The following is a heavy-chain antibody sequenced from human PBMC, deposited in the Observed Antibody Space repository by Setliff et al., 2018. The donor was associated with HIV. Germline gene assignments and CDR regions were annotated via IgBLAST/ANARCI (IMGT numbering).Heavy chain of an antibody. Sequence: ETLSLTCTVSGGSISSYYWSWIRQPPGKGLVWIGYIYYSGSTNYNPSLQSRVAISLDTSKTQFSLKLASVTAADTAVYYCARGQGAFPAPHYMDVWAKGTTVTVSS. V-gene: IGHV4-59*12. D-gene: IGHD3-16*01. CDR2: IYYSGST. J-gene: IGHJ6*03. CDR1: GGSISSYY. CDR3: ARGQGAFPAPHYMDV.